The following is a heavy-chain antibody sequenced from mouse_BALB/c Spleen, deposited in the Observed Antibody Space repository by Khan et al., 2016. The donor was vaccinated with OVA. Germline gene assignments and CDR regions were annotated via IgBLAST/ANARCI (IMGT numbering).Heavy chain of an antibody. CDR3: ARSTYRYAFVY. CDR2: IIYTGYT. Sequence: EVQLQESGPSLVKPSQTLSLTCSVTGDSITSGYWNWIRKFPGNKLEYMGYIIYTGYTYYNPSLQRRISITRHTSKNQYYLQLNSVSDEDTATYYGARSTYRYAFVYWGQGTLVTVSA. CDR1: GDSITSGY. D-gene: IGHD2-14*01. J-gene: IGHJ3*01. V-gene: IGHV3-8*02.